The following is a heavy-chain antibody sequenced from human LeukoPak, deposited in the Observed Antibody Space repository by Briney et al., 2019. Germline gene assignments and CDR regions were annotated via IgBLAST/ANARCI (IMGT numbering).Heavy chain of an antibody. J-gene: IGHJ3*02. CDR2: IHYSGST. V-gene: IGHV4-39*01. D-gene: IGHD2-2*01. CDR3: ARSYCSSSCYAVGAFDI. CDR1: GGSISSSTYY. Sequence: SETLSLTCTVSGGSISSSTYYWGWIRQPPGKGLEWMGSIHYSGSTYYNQSLKSRVTISVDMSKNQFSLKLSSVTAADTAVYYCARSYCSSSCYAVGAFDIWGQGTVVTVSS.